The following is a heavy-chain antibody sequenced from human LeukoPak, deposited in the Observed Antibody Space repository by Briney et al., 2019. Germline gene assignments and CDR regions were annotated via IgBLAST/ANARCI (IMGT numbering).Heavy chain of an antibody. J-gene: IGHJ5*02. CDR2: INPNSGGT. V-gene: IGHV1-2*02. Sequence: GASVTVSFKASGYTFTVYYMHWVRQAPGQGLEWMGWINPNSGGTNYAQKFQGRVTMTRDTSISTAYMELSRLRSDDTAVYYCARDWPADNPGDIVVVPAAMPNNWFDPWGQGTLVTVSS. D-gene: IGHD2-2*01. CDR3: ARDWPADNPGDIVVVPAAMPNNWFDP. CDR1: GYTFTVYY.